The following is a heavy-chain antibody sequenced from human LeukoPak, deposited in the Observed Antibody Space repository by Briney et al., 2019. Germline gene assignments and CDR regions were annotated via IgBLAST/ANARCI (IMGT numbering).Heavy chain of an antibody. Sequence: GESLKIYCKGSGYSLTSYWIGWVRQMPGKALEWMGIIYPGDSDARDSPSFQGQATNTAIKPISTAYLQWSSLKASDTAMYYCARRQGYSYGLDYYYMDVWGKGTTVTVSS. CDR3: ARRQGYSYGLDYYYMDV. D-gene: IGHD5-18*01. J-gene: IGHJ6*03. CDR1: GYSLTSYW. V-gene: IGHV5-51*01. CDR2: IYPGDSDA.